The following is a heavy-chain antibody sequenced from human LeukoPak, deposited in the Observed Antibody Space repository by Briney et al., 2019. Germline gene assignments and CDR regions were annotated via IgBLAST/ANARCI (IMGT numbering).Heavy chain of an antibody. Sequence: GGSLRLSCAASGFTFSSYGMHWVRQAPGKGLERVAVISYDGSNKYYADSVKGRFTISRDNSKNTLYLQMNSLRAEDTAVYYCAKEGKDSKATEWGQGTLVTVSS. J-gene: IGHJ4*02. CDR1: GFTFSSYG. V-gene: IGHV3-30*18. CDR3: AKEGKDSKATE. D-gene: IGHD3-22*01. CDR2: ISYDGSNK.